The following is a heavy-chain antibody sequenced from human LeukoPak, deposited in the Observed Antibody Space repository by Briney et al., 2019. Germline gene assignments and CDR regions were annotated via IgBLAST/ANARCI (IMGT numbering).Heavy chain of an antibody. Sequence: PGGSLRLSCAASGFTFSSYAMHWVRQAPGKGLEWVAVISYDGSNKYYADSVKGRFTISKDNSKNTLYLQMSSLRAEDTAVYYCARDKEIAAAGTYSGYYGMDVWGQGTTVTVSS. V-gene: IGHV3-30-3*01. D-gene: IGHD6-13*01. J-gene: IGHJ6*02. CDR3: ARDKEIAAAGTYSGYYGMDV. CDR1: GFTFSSYA. CDR2: ISYDGSNK.